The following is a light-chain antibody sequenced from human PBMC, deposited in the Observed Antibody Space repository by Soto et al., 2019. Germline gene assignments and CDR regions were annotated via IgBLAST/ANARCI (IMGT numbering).Light chain of an antibody. CDR2: GTS. Sequence: DIQMTQSPSSLSASVGDRVTITCRASQSISNFLNWYQQKPGKAPKLLIYGTSSLQSGVPSRFSGGESGTDFTLTISSLQPEDSATYYGQQSYSTPPTFGQGTKVAIK. V-gene: IGKV1-39*01. CDR3: QQSYSTPPT. CDR1: QSISNF. J-gene: IGKJ1*01.